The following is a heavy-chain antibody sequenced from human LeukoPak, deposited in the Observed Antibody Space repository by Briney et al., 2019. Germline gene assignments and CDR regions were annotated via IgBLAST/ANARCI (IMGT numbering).Heavy chain of an antibody. CDR3: WPAPNSTCFDF. D-gene: IGHD2-8*01. Sequence: PSETLSLTCSVSGDSVSGFYWNWIRQSPGTGLEWIGNIHYSGNSNYNPSLKSRVTMSIDTSRNQFFLKLNSVTAADTAVYYCWPAPNSTCFDFWGQGPQVTVS. V-gene: IGHV4-59*08. CDR2: IHYSGNS. J-gene: IGHJ4*02. CDR1: GDSVSGFY.